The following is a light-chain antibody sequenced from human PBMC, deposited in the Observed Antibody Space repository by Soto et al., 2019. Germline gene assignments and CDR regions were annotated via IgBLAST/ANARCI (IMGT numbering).Light chain of an antibody. CDR2: WAS. CDR3: QQYYSTLT. V-gene: IGKV4-1*01. Sequence: DIVMTQSPDSLAVSLGERATINCKSSQNILYSSNNKNYLAWYQQKPGQPPKLLIYWASTRESGVPDRFSGSGSGTDFTLTISSLQAEDVAVYYCQQYYSTLTFGGGTKVDIK. J-gene: IGKJ4*01. CDR1: QNILYSSNNKNY.